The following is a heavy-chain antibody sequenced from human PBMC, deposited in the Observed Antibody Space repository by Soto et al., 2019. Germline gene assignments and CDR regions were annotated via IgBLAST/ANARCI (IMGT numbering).Heavy chain of an antibody. CDR3: ARANRAMVPRGAMDV. CDR1: GGSISSSNW. V-gene: IGHV4-4*02. CDR2: IYHSGST. J-gene: IGHJ6*02. Sequence: TSETLSLTCAVSGGSISSSNWWSWVRQPPGKGLEWIGEIYHSGSTNYNPSLKSRVTISVDKSKNQFSLKLSSVTAADTAVYYCARANRAMVPRGAMDVWGQGTTVTGSS. D-gene: IGHD5-18*01.